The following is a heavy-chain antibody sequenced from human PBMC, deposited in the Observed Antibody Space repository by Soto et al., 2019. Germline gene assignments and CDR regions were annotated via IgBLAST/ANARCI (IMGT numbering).Heavy chain of an antibody. Sequence: QVQLQESGPGRVKPSETLSLTCTVSGGSVSSGSYYWSWIRQPPGKGLEWIDYIYYSGSTNYNPSLKRRVTISVDTSKNQFSLKLSSVTAADTAVYYCARDLSGDIWGQGTLVTVSS. CDR1: GGSVSSGSYY. J-gene: IGHJ4*02. CDR2: IYYSGST. CDR3: ARDLSGDI. V-gene: IGHV4-61*01. D-gene: IGHD7-27*01.